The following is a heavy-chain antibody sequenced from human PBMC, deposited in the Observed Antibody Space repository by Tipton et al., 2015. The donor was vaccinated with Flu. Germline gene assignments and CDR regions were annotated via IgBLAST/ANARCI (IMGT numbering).Heavy chain of an antibody. D-gene: IGHD6-13*01. CDR2: INSDGSST. V-gene: IGHV3-74*01. CDR3: ARGRSSSWGYDAFDI. Sequence: SLRLSCAASGFTFSSYWMHWVRQAPGKGLVWVSRINSDGSSTSYADSVKGRFTISRDNAKNTLYLQMNSLRAEDTAVYYCARGRSSSWGYDAFDIWGQGTMVTVSS. J-gene: IGHJ3*02. CDR1: GFTFSSYW.